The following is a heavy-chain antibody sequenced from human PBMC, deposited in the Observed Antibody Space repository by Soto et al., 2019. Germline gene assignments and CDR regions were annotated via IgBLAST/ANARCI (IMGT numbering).Heavy chain of an antibody. V-gene: IGHV3-48*02. D-gene: IGHD3-9*01. Sequence: EVQLVDSGGGLAQPGGALRLSCASSGFTFRTYTLNWVRQAPGKGLEWISYIGGRGSVVKYADSVRGRFTISRDDAKSSVYLQMNSLREEDTAVYYCARWRYPQPFDIWGQGTMVTVSS. J-gene: IGHJ3*02. CDR1: GFTFRTYT. CDR2: IGGRGSVV. CDR3: ARWRYPQPFDI.